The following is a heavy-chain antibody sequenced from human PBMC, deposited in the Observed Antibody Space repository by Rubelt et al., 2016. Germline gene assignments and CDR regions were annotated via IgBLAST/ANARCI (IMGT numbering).Heavy chain of an antibody. V-gene: IGHV1-2*06. CDR1: GYTFTGYY. J-gene: IGHJ4*02. CDR2: INPNSGGT. CDR3: ARDLSIAARGDGDY. Sequence: QEQLVQSGAEVKKPGASVKVSCKASGYTFTGYYMHWVRQAPGQGLEWMGRINPNSGGTNYAQKLQGRVTMTTDTSTSTAYMELRSLRSDDTAVDYCARDLSIAARGDGDYWGQGTLVTVSS. D-gene: IGHD6-6*01.